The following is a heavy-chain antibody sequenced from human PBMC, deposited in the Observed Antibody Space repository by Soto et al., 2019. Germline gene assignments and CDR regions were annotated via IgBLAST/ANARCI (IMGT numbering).Heavy chain of an antibody. CDR1: GFTFSNYG. D-gene: IGHD6-13*01. V-gene: IGHV3-30*18. Sequence: PGGSLRLSCAASGFTFSNYGMHWVRQAPGKGLEWVAIITYDGRNDYFADSVKGRFTISRDNSKSTLYLQMNSLRVEDTAVYYCTKDGALAAPQNIFDCWGKGPLVTVSS. CDR3: TKDGALAAPQNIFDC. J-gene: IGHJ4*02. CDR2: ITYDGRND.